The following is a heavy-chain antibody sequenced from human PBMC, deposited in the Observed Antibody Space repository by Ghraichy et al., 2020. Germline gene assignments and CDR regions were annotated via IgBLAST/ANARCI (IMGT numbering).Heavy chain of an antibody. CDR3: ARGVFNDYSNPYYFDY. CDR1: GGSFSGYY. D-gene: IGHD4-11*01. V-gene: IGHV4-34*01. J-gene: IGHJ4*02. Sequence: SQTLSLTCAVYGGSFSGYYWSWIRQPPGKGLEWIGEINHSGSTNYNPSLKSRVTISVDTSKNQFSLKLSSVTAADTAVYYCARGVFNDYSNPYYFDYWGQGTLVTVSS. CDR2: INHSGST.